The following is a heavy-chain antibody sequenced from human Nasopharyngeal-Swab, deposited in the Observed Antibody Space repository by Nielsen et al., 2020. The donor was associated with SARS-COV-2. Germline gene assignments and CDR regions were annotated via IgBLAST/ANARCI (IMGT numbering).Heavy chain of an antibody. Sequence: ASVKVSCKASGYTFTSYAMHWVRQAPGQRLEWMGWINAGNGNTKYSQKFQGRVTITRETSASTAYIELSSLRSEDTAVYYCASGGRVGATHFDYWGQGTLVTVSS. J-gene: IGHJ4*02. CDR2: INAGNGNT. D-gene: IGHD1-26*01. V-gene: IGHV1-3*01. CDR3: ASGGRVGATHFDY. CDR1: GYTFTSYA.